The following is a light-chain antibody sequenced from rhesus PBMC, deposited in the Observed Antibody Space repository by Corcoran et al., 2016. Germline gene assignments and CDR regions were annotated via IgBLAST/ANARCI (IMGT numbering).Light chain of an antibody. CDR2: DAS. Sequence: QVMLTQSPATLSLSPGERATLSCRASQSVINYLAWYQQKPGEAPRLLIYDASSRAAGVPDRFSGGGSGTEVTLTISGLEPKDLAVYYCQKYSNSPFTFGPGTKLGIK. CDR1: QSVINY. J-gene: IGKJ3*01. CDR3: QKYSNSPFT. V-gene: IGKV3-53*01.